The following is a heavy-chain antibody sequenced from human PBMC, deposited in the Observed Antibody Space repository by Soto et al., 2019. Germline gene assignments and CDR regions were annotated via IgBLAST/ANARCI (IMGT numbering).Heavy chain of an antibody. Sequence: EVQLLESGGGSVQPGGSLRLSCAASGFTFSSYAMSWVRQAPGKGLEWVSAISGSGGSTYYADSVKGRFTISSDNSMNTLYLQMNSLRAEDTAVYYCAKVAVATISNYWGQATMVTVSS. CDR1: GFTFSSYA. CDR2: ISGSGGST. V-gene: IGHV3-23*01. J-gene: IGHJ4*02. D-gene: IGHD5-12*01. CDR3: AKVAVATISNY.